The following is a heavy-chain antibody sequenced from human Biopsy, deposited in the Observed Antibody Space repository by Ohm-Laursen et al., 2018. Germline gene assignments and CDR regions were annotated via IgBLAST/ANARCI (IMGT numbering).Heavy chain of an antibody. J-gene: IGHJ3*01. CDR2: INHSGRT. Sequence: SETLSLTCAVYGESFNGYYWSWIRQTPGKGLEWIGEINHSGRTNYNPSLKSRITISVDTSKNQFSLKLSSVTAADTAVFFCARLYRLDDYWNDDPPDAFDVWGQGTMVTVSS. CDR3: ARLYRLDDYWNDDPPDAFDV. D-gene: IGHD3-3*01. CDR1: GESFNGYY. V-gene: IGHV4-34*01.